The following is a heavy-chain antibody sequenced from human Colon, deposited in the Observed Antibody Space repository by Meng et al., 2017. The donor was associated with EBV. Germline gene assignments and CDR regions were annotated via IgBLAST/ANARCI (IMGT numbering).Heavy chain of an antibody. V-gene: IGHV4-30-4*01. J-gene: IGHJ4*02. Sequence: AQLQESGPGLVKPSQTLSLTCAVSGGSISSGGYYWSWIRQPPGKGLEWIGYIYYSGSTYYNPSLKSRVTISVDTSKNQFSLKLSSVTAADTAVYFCARDSPVSHFDYWGQGTLVTVSS. CDR1: GGSISSGGYY. D-gene: IGHD3-22*01. CDR2: IYYSGST. CDR3: ARDSPVSHFDY.